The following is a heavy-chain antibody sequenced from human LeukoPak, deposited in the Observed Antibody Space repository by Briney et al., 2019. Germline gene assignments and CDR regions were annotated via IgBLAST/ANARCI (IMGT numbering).Heavy chain of an antibody. CDR3: AKDCSSTSCYNWFDP. D-gene: IGHD2-2*01. V-gene: IGHV3-23*01. CDR2: ISGSGGST. J-gene: IGHJ5*02. Sequence: GGSLRLSCAASGFTFSTYWMSWARQAPGKGLEWVSAISGSGGSTYYADSVKGRFTISRDNSKNTLYLQMNSLRAEDTAVYYCAKDCSSTSCYNWFDPWGQGTLVTVSS. CDR1: GFTFSTYW.